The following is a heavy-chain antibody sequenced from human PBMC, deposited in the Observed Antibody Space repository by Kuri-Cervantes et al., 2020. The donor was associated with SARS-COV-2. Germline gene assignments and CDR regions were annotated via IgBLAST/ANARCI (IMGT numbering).Heavy chain of an antibody. CDR3: ARVDRTGGNAFVDY. J-gene: IGHJ4*02. CDR2: IYSGGST. Sequence: GGSLRLSCAASGFTVSNNYMSWVRLAPGKGLEWVSVIYSGGSTYYADSVKGRFTISRDNSKNTPYLQMNSLRAEDTAVYYCARVDRTGGNAFVDYWGQGTLVTVSS. V-gene: IGHV3-53*01. D-gene: IGHD4-23*01. CDR1: GFTVSNNY.